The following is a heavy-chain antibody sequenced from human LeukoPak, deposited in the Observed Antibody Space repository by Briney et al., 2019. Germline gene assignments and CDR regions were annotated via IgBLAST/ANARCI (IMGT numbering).Heavy chain of an antibody. V-gene: IGHV1-18*01. CDR2: VSDYNGNT. Sequence: GASVKVSCKASGYTFLNYGISWVRQAPGRGLEWMGWVSDYNGNTKYAQNLQGRVTMTTGTSTSTGYMELRSLRSDDTAVYYCARSLWFGEYIRGMENQYYGMDVWGQGTTVTVSS. CDR3: ARSLWFGEYIRGMENQYYGMDV. J-gene: IGHJ6*02. CDR1: GYTFLNYG. D-gene: IGHD3-10*01.